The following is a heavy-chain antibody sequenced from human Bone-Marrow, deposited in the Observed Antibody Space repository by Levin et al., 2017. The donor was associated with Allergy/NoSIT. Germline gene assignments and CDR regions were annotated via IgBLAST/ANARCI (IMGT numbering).Heavy chain of an antibody. V-gene: IGHV3-23*01. CDR2: ITRSDDNT. D-gene: IGHD6-6*01. CDR1: GFTFSNYA. J-gene: IGHJ4*02. CDR3: AKKLSSGAYFFDY. Sequence: QSGGSLRLSCAASGFTFSNYAMSWVRQAPGKGLEWVSSITRSDDNTFHIDSVKGRFTISRDNSKNTLYLQMSYLRGGDTAVYYCAKKLSSGAYFFDYWGQGTLVTVSS.